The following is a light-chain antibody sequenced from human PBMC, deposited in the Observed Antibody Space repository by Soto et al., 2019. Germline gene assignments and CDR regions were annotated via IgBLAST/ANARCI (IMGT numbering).Light chain of an antibody. J-gene: IGKJ4*01. CDR1: QSVSSY. CDR3: QQRSYSLT. CDR2: DAS. Sequence: EIVLTQSPATLSLSPGERATLSCRASQSVSSYLAWYQQKPGQAPRLLIYDASTRATGVPARFSGSGSGTDFTLTISRLEHEDVADYYCQQRSYSLTFGGGTKVEIK. V-gene: IGKV3-11*01.